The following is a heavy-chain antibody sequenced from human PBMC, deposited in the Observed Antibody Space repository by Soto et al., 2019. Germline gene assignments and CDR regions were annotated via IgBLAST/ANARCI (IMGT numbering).Heavy chain of an antibody. CDR3: ARTLISGSDHFDY. Sequence: SETLSLTCTVSGGSISSYYWSWIRQPPGKGLEWIGYIYYSGSTNYNPSLKSRVTISVDTSKNQFSLKLSSVTAADTAVYYCARTLISGSDHFDYWGQGTLVTVSS. CDR2: IYYSGST. J-gene: IGHJ4*02. D-gene: IGHD1-26*01. V-gene: IGHV4-59*08. CDR1: GGSISSYY.